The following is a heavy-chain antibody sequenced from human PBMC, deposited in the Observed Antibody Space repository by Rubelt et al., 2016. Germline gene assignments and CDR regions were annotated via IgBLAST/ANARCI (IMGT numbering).Heavy chain of an antibody. J-gene: IGHJ4*02. CDR3: AKPAYSSSSDY. CDR1: GFSFRSFG. CDR2: IWSDGNNK. D-gene: IGHD6-6*01. V-gene: IGHV3-33*06. Sequence: GGGVVQPGRSLRLSCTASGFSFRSFGMHWVRQAPGKGLEWVTVIWSDGNNKFYADSVKGRFTSSRDNSKNTLYLQMDCLRAEDTAVYYCAKPAYSSSSDYWGQGTLVTVSS.